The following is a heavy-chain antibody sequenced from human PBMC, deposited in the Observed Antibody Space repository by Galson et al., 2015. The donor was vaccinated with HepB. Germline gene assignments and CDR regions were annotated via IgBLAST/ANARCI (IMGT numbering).Heavy chain of an antibody. D-gene: IGHD5-18*01. Sequence: SLRLSCAASGFTFSSSIMNWVRQAPGKGLEWVSYISISSSTIYYADSVKGRFTISRDNAKNSLYLQMNSLRDDDTAVYYCATVLGYSYGYDYWGQGTLVPVSS. V-gene: IGHV3-48*02. J-gene: IGHJ4*02. CDR2: ISISSSTI. CDR1: GFTFSSSI. CDR3: ATVLGYSYGYDY.